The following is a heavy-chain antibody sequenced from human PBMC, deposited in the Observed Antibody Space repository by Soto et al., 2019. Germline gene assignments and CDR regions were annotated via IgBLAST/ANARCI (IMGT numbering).Heavy chain of an antibody. J-gene: IGHJ4*02. CDR3: ARVGDYGGNPGFY. CDR1: GYTFTSYS. Sequence: QVQLVQSGAEVKKPGASVKVACKASGYTFTSYSITWVRQAPGQGLEWMGWITTYNGNTNYAQKFQGRVTMTTDTSTSTAYRERRSLRSDDTAVYYCARVGDYGGNPGFYWGQGTLVTVSS. D-gene: IGHD4-17*01. CDR2: ITTYNGNT. V-gene: IGHV1-18*01.